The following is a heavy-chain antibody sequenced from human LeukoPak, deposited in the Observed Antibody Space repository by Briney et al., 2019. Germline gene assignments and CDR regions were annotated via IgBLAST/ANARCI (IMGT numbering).Heavy chain of an antibody. CDR3: AREYCSSTRCFNWFDP. J-gene: IGHJ5*02. D-gene: IGHD2-2*01. Sequence: ASVKVSCKASGYTFTGYYMHWVRQGPGQGLEWMGWINPNSGGTNYAQKFQGRVTMTRDTSISTAYMELSRLRSDDTAVYYCAREYCSSTRCFNWFDPWGQGTLVTVSS. CDR2: INPNSGGT. CDR1: GYTFTGYY. V-gene: IGHV1-2*02.